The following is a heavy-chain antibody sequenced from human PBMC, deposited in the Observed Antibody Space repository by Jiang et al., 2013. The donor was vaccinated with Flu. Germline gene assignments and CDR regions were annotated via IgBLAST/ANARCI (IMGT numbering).Heavy chain of an antibody. CDR2: IDPSDSYI. D-gene: IGHD3-10*01. CDR1: GNSLTSYW. CDR3: VSGGSGTNFYYGMDV. J-gene: IGHJ6*04. Sequence: GAEVKKPGESLRISCKGSGNSLTSYWINWVRQMPGKGLEWMGRIDPSDSYINYNPSFQGHVTISGDKSISTAYLQWSSLKASDTAMYYCVSGGSGTNFYYGMDVWGKRDHGHRLL. V-gene: IGHV5-10-1*01.